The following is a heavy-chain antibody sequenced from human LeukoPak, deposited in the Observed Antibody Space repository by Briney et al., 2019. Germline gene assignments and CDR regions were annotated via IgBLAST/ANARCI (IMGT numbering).Heavy chain of an antibody. D-gene: IGHD6-13*01. V-gene: IGHV1-18*01. Sequence: ASVKVSCKASGYTFTTYSITWVRQAPGQGLEWMGWISAYNGNAKHAQRVQGRVTMATDTSTSTAYMELRSLRADDTAVYFCARGPRLYSSSWYVPDFWGQGTLVTVSS. CDR1: GYTFTTYS. CDR2: ISAYNGNA. J-gene: IGHJ4*02. CDR3: ARGPRLYSSSWYVPDF.